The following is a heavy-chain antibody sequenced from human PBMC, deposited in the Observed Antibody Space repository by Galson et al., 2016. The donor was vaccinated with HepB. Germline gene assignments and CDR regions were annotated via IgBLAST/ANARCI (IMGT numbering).Heavy chain of an antibody. CDR2: IMPADGYT. D-gene: IGHD1-26*01. CDR3: ARDGHKWDFDY. Sequence: SVKVSCKASGYRFTTFYVHWVRQAPGQGLEWIGRIMPADGYTIYAQKFQGRVTITRDTSTSTVYMDLRSLMSADTGVYYCARDGHKWDFDYWGQGSLVTVSS. V-gene: IGHV1-46*01. CDR1: GYRFTTFY. J-gene: IGHJ4*02.